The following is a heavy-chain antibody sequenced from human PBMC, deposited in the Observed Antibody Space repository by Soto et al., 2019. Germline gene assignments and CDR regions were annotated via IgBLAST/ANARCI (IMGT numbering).Heavy chain of an antibody. D-gene: IGHD2-21*02. J-gene: IGHJ6*02. CDR1: GGSFSGFY. Sequence: SETLSLTCAVSGGSFSGFYWTWIRQPPGEGLEWIGEINHSGTINFDPSLRSRLTISLDSSKKHFSLKLTSLTAADAAVYYCARADRTLVTSYGLDVWGQGTTVTVSS. CDR2: INHSGTI. V-gene: IGHV4-34*01. CDR3: ARADRTLVTSYGLDV.